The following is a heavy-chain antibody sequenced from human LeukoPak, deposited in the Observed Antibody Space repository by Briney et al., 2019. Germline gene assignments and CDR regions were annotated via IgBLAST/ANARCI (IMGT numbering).Heavy chain of an antibody. D-gene: IGHD3-22*01. Sequence: GGSLRLSCAASGFTFSTYGMHWVRQAPGKGLEWVAVTAFNGSNNDYVTSYANSVKGRFTISRDNANNSLYLQINSLRADDTAVYYCARGDSSACPDYWGQGILVTVSS. CDR1: GFTFSTYG. J-gene: IGHJ4*02. V-gene: IGHV3-30*03. CDR2: TAFNGSNNDYVT. CDR3: ARGDSSACPDY.